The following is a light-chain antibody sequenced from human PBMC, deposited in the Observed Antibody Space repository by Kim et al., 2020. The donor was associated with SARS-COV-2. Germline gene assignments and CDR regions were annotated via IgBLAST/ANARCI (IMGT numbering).Light chain of an antibody. CDR3: GADHGSGSNFVRV. Sequence: CTLSSGYSNYKVDWYQQRPGKGPRFVMRVGTGGIVGSKWDGIPDRFSVLGSGLNRYLTIKNIQEEDESDYHCGADHGSGSNFVRVFGGGTQLTVL. V-gene: IGLV9-49*01. CDR2: VGTGGIVG. CDR1: SGYSNYK. J-gene: IGLJ2*01.